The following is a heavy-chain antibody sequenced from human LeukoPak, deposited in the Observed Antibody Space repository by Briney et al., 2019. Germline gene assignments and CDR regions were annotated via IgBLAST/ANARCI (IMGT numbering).Heavy chain of an antibody. CDR3: ARGRVAVADEFDY. D-gene: IGHD6-19*01. CDR1: GGSISSYY. Sequence: SETLSLTCAVSGGSISSYYWSWIRQPPGKGLERIGYIYYSGSTNYNPSLKSRVTISVDTSKNQFSLKLSSVTAADTAVYYCARGRVAVADEFDYWGQGTLVTVSS. V-gene: IGHV4-59*01. J-gene: IGHJ4*02. CDR2: IYYSGST.